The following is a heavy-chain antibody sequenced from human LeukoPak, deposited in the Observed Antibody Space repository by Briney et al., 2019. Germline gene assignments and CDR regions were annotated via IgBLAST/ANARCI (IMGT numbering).Heavy chain of an antibody. V-gene: IGHV3-7*01. J-gene: IGHJ4*02. CDR1: GFSFSNYW. Sequence: PGGSLRLSCAASGFSFSNYWMTWARQAPGKGLEWVAHTNQDGSQKNYLDSVRGRFTISRDNAKSSLYLQMNSLRVDDTAVYFCLGSASYTHWGQGTLVTVSS. CDR3: LGSASYTH. D-gene: IGHD3-10*01. CDR2: TNQDGSQK.